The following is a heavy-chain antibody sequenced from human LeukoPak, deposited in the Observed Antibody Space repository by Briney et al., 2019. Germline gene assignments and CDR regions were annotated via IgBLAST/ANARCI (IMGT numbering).Heavy chain of an antibody. D-gene: IGHD3-22*01. CDR2: IYYSGST. CDR3: ASSAGAVSSYYYDSSGYYKFAFDI. J-gene: IGHJ3*02. Sequence: SETLSLTCTVSGGSISSYYWSWIRQPSGKGLEWIGYIYYSGSTNYNPSLKSRVTISVDTSKNQFSLKLSSVTAADTAVYYCASSAGAVSSYYYDSSGYYKFAFDIWGQGTMVTVSS. V-gene: IGHV4-59*08. CDR1: GGSISSYY.